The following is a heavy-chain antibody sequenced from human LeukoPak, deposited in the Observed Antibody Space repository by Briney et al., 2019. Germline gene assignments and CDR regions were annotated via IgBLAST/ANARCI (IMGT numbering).Heavy chain of an antibody. Sequence: PGRSLRLSCAASGFTFSSYGMHWVRQAPGKGLEWVAVISYDGSNKYYADSVKGRFTISRDNSKNTLYLQMNSLRAEDTAVYYCARSGSSSSFGYYGMDVWGKGTTVTVSS. D-gene: IGHD6-13*01. V-gene: IGHV3-30*03. J-gene: IGHJ6*04. CDR1: GFTFSSYG. CDR2: ISYDGSNK. CDR3: ARSGSSSSFGYYGMDV.